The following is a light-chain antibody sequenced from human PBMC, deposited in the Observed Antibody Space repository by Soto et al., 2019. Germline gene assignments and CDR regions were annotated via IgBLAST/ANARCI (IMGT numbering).Light chain of an antibody. J-gene: IGKJ1*01. CDR2: TAS. CDR3: QQSYNTPRT. Sequence: DIQMTQSPSSLSASVGDRVTITGRTSQPISDYLNWYQQKPGKAPSLLIYTASNLQSGVPSRFSGSGSGTHFTLTISSLQPEDFATYYCQQSYNTPRTFGQGTKVEIK. V-gene: IGKV1-39*01. CDR1: QPISDY.